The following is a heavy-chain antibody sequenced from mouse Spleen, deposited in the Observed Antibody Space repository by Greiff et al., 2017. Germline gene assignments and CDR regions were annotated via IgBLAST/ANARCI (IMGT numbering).Heavy chain of an antibody. V-gene: IGHV7-1*02. CDR3: AREAAYHGGYFDV. Sequence: EVKVVESGGGLVQPGGSLRLSCATSGFTFSDFYMEWVRQPPGKRLEWIAASRNKANDYTTEYSASVKGRFIVSRDTSQSILYLQMNALRAEDTAIYYCAREAAYHGGYFDVWGAGTTVTVSS. CDR1: GFTFSDFY. CDR2: SRNKANDYTT. J-gene: IGHJ1*01. D-gene: IGHD2-10*01.